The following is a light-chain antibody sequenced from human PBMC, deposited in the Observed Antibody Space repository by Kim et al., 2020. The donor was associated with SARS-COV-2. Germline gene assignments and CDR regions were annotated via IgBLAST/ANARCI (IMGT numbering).Light chain of an antibody. V-gene: IGKV1-5*03. CDR3: QQYKSYPWT. CDR2: EAF. Sequence: NTWLAWYQQKPGKAPKLLIYEAFTLETGVPSRFTGGGSGPEFTLTVSSLQPDDFATYYCQQYKSYPWTFGQGTKVDIK. J-gene: IGKJ1*01. CDR1: NTW.